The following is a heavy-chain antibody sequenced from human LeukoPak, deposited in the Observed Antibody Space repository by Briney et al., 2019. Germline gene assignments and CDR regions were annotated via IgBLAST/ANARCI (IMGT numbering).Heavy chain of an antibody. V-gene: IGHV4-59*08. CDR2: IYYSGST. Sequence: SETLSLTCTVSGASISRFYWSWIRQPPGKGLEWVGYIYYSGSTSYNPSLESRVTISIDTSKRQFSLKLRSVTAADTAVYYCARRGSGSYSPFDYWGQGTLVTVSS. CDR3: ARRGSGSYSPFDY. CDR1: GASISRFY. D-gene: IGHD3-10*01. J-gene: IGHJ4*02.